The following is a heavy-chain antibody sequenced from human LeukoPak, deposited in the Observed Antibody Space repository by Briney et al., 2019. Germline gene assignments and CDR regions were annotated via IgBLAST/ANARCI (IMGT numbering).Heavy chain of an antibody. V-gene: IGHV1-3*01. J-gene: IGHJ6*02. Sequence: GASVKVSCKTSGCTFTSYAMHWVRQAPGQRLEWMGWINAGNGDTKYSQKFQGRVTITRDTSASTAYMELSSLRSEDTAIFYCARTRFGYYYYYDMDVWGQGTTVTVSS. CDR3: ARTRFGYYYYYDMDV. CDR2: INAGNGDT. D-gene: IGHD3-16*01. CDR1: GCTFTSYA.